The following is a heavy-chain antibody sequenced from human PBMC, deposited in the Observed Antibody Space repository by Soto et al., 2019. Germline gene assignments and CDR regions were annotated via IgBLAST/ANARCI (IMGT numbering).Heavy chain of an antibody. CDR3: ARGIEGWYQGRYYSGMDV. CDR1: GGSISSGGYY. V-gene: IGHV4-31*03. CDR2: IYYSGST. Sequence: SETLSLTCTVSGGSISSGGYYWSWIRQHPGKGLEWIGYIYYSGSTYYNPSLKSRVTISVDTSKNQFSLKLSSVTAADTAVYYCARGIEGWYQGRYYSGMDVRAQGTTVPVSS. J-gene: IGHJ6*02. D-gene: IGHD6-19*01.